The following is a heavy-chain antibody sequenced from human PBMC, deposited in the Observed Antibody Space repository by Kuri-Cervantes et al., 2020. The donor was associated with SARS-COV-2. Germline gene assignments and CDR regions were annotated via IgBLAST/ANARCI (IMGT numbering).Heavy chain of an antibody. CDR3: ARDCAGMCATGIDC. D-gene: IGHD1-14*01. V-gene: IGHV4-31*03. CDR1: GGSISSSVSY. Sequence: SETLSLTCSVSGGSISSSVSYWSWIRQLPGEGLEWIGYIHRSGSVIYNPSLQSRVTISLDTSKNQFSLKLYSVTAADTAVYYCARDCAGMCATGIDCWGQGTLVTVSS. J-gene: IGHJ4*02. CDR2: IHRSGSV.